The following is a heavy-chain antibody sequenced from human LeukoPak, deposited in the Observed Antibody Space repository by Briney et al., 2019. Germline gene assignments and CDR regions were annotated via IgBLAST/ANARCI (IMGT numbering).Heavy chain of an antibody. J-gene: IGHJ4*02. CDR2: ISGSGSST. D-gene: IGHD6-6*01. Sequence: GGSLRLSCAASGFTFSSYAMSWVRQAPGKGLEWVSAISGSGSSTYYADSVKGRFTISRDNPKSTLYLQMNSLRVEDTAVYYCAKDRPKLLAPFDYWGQGILVTVSS. V-gene: IGHV3-23*01. CDR3: AKDRPKLLAPFDY. CDR1: GFTFSSYA.